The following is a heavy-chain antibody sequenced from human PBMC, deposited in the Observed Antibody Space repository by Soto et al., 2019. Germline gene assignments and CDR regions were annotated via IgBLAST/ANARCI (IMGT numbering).Heavy chain of an antibody. CDR3: ARTYGTGSLNWFDP. CDR2: ISSGSGNI. CDR1: GFIFSSYD. V-gene: IGHV3-48*04. Sequence: EVQLVESGGGLVQPGGSLRLSCAASGFIFSSYDMNWVRQAPGKGLEWVSYISSGSGNILYADSVKGRCTISRDNAKNSLYLQMNSLRAEDTAVYYCARTYGTGSLNWFDPWGQGTLVTVSS. D-gene: IGHD3-10*01. J-gene: IGHJ5*02.